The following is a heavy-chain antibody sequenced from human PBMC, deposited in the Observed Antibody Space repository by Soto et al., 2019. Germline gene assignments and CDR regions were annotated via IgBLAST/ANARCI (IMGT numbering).Heavy chain of an antibody. CDR1: GFTFSSYS. J-gene: IGHJ5*02. CDR3: ARHPERIAQIGWFDP. D-gene: IGHD6-13*01. Sequence: PGGSLRLSCAASGFTFSSYSMNWVRQAPGKGLEWVSYISSSTIYYADSVKGRFTISRDNAKNSLYLQMNSLRAEDTAVYYCARHPERIAQIGWFDPWGQGTLVTVSS. CDR2: ISSSTI. V-gene: IGHV3-48*01.